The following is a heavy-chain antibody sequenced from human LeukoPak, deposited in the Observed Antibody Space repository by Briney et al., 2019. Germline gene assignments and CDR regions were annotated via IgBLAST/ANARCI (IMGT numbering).Heavy chain of an antibody. CDR2: ISAYNGDT. Sequence: ASETVSCKASGYTFTSYGISWVRQAPGQGLEWMGWISAYNGDTNYAQNVQGRLTMTTDTSTGTVYMELRSLRSDDTAVYYCGRLADKKLQRFLDYWGQGTLVTVSS. D-gene: IGHD2-15*01. CDR3: GRLADKKLQRFLDY. J-gene: IGHJ4*02. CDR1: GYTFTSYG. V-gene: IGHV1-18*01.